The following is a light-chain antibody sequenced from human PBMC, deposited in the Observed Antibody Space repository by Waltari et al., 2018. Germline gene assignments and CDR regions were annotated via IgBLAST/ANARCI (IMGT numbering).Light chain of an antibody. V-gene: IGLV2-23*02. Sequence: QSALTQPASVSGSPGQSITLSCTGTNNDVGNSNLISWYRQYPGKAPKLIIFEVTQRPSGVSNRFSGSKSGNTASLTISGLQTEDEADYYCCSYVGNSGFVFGGGTKVTV. J-gene: IGLJ2*01. CDR3: CSYVGNSGFV. CDR2: EVT. CDR1: NNDVGNSNL.